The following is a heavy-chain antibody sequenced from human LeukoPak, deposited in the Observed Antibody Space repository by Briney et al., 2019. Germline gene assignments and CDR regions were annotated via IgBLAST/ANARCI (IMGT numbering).Heavy chain of an antibody. CDR3: ARDWGHDYGDYVDY. CDR2: ISSSSSYI. J-gene: IGHJ4*02. D-gene: IGHD4-17*01. Sequence: GSLVLSCAASEFTFSSYSMNWVCQAPGKGLEWVSSISSSSSYIYYADSVKGRFTISRDNAKNSLYLQMNSLRAEDTAVYYCARDWGHDYGDYVDYWGQGTLVTVSS. V-gene: IGHV3-21*01. CDR1: EFTFSSYS.